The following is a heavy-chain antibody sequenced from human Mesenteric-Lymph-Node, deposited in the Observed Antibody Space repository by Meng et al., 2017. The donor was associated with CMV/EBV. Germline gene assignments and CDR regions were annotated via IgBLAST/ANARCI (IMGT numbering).Heavy chain of an antibody. D-gene: IGHD1-26*01. CDR2: IYYSGST. Sequence: SETLSLTCTVSGGSVRSDSHYWSWIRQPPGKGLEWIGYIYYSGSTNYNPSLKSRVTISVDTSKNQFSLKLSSVTAADTAVYYCARDALAPTWGQGTLVTVSS. CDR3: ARDALAPT. CDR1: GGSVRSDSHY. V-gene: IGHV4-61*01. J-gene: IGHJ4*02.